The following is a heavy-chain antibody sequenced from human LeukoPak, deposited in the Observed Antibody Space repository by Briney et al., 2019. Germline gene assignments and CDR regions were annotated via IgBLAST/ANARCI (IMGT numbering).Heavy chain of an antibody. CDR1: GGSISSSRFY. D-gene: IGHD3-22*01. CDR2: IFYSGST. CDR3: AAYSSGYHEHFDF. V-gene: IGHV4-39*07. J-gene: IGHJ4*02. Sequence: PSETLSLTCSVSGGSISSSRFYWGWIRQPPGKGLEWIGSIFYSGSTYYNPSLKSRVTISIDMSNNRFSLTLSSVTAADTAVYYCAAYSSGYHEHFDFWGQGTLVTVSS.